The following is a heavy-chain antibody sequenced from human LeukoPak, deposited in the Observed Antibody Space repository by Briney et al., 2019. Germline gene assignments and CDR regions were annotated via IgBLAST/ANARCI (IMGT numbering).Heavy chain of an antibody. Sequence: GGSLRLSCAASGFTVSSNYMSWVRQAPGKGLEWVSVIYSGGSTYYADSVKGRFTISRDNSKNTLYLQMNSLRAEDTAVYYCARESPHPAMANVMSYWGQGTLVTVSS. CDR1: GFTVSSNY. V-gene: IGHV3-66*01. J-gene: IGHJ4*02. CDR3: ARESPHPAMANVMSY. CDR2: IYSGGST. D-gene: IGHD5-18*01.